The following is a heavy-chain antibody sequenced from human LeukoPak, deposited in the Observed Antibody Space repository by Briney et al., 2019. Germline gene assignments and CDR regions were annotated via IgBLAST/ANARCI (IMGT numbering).Heavy chain of an antibody. CDR2: INPNGGGT. V-gene: IGHV1-2*02. Sequence: ASVKVSCKASGYTFTGYYMHWVRQAPGQGLEWMGWINPNGGGTNYAQKFQGRVTMTRDTSISTAYMELSRLRSDDTAVYYCARASIVGAASFDYWGQGTLVTVSS. CDR3: ARASIVGAASFDY. D-gene: IGHD1-26*01. J-gene: IGHJ4*02. CDR1: GYTFTGYY.